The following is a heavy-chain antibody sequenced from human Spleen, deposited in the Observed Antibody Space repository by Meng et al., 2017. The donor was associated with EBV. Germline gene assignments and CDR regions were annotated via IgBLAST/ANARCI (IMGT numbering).Heavy chain of an antibody. CDR1: GASFISGGSS. CDR2: IFHSGNT. J-gene: IGHJ4*02. Sequence: QLQLQESGSGLVKPSQTLSLTCAVSGASFISGGSSWSWIRQPPGKDLEWVGTIFHSGNTFYNPSLKSRVSMSVDRSKIQFSLKLNSVTAADTAVYYCASALPGLPHDSWSQGALVTVSS. D-gene: IGHD2-15*01. V-gene: IGHV4-30-2*01. CDR3: ASALPGLPHDS.